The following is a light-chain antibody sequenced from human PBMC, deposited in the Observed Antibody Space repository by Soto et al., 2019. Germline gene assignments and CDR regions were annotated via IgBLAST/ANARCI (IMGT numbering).Light chain of an antibody. CDR2: WAS. CDR1: QSVLYSSNNKNY. Sequence: DIVMTQSPDSLAVSLGERATINCKSSQSVLYSSNNKNYLAWYQQKPGQPPKLLIYWASTRESGVPDRFSGSGSGIDFTLTISSLQAEDLAVYYCQQYYSTPLTFGPGTKVDI. CDR3: QQYYSTPLT. V-gene: IGKV4-1*01. J-gene: IGKJ3*01.